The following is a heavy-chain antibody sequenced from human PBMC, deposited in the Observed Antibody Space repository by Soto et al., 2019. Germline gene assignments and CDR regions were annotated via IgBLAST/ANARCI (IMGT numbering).Heavy chain of an antibody. Sequence: VQLVESGGGVGQPGRSLRLSCAASGFTFSSYTMHWVRQAPGKGLEWVSSISSSSSYIYYADSVKGRFTISRDNAKNSLYLQMTGLRAEDRAVYYCARCIGTRYDYWGQGTLVTVSS. CDR1: GFTFSSYT. CDR3: ARCIGTRYDY. V-gene: IGHV3-21*01. J-gene: IGHJ4*02. D-gene: IGHD1-7*01. CDR2: ISSSSSYI.